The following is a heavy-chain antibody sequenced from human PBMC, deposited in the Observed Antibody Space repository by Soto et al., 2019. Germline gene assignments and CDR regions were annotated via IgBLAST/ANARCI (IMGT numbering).Heavy chain of an antibody. J-gene: IGHJ4*02. CDR3: TARYYYYSSGSRIDY. D-gene: IGHD3-22*01. Sequence: EVQLVESGGGLVKPGGSLRLSCAASGFTFSNAWMSWVRQAPGKGLEWGGRIKSKTDGGTTDYAAPVKGRFTISRDDSKNTLYQQMSSLKTEDTAVYYCTARYYYYSSGSRIDYWGQGTLVTVSS. CDR2: IKSKTDGGTT. CDR1: GFTFSNAW. V-gene: IGHV3-15*01.